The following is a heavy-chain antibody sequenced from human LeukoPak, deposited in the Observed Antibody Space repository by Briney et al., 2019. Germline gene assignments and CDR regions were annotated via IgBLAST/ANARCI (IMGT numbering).Heavy chain of an antibody. V-gene: IGHV3-53*01. J-gene: IGHJ4*02. D-gene: IGHD6-19*01. CDR3: ARVARAVAGPHFDY. CDR2: IYSGGST. CDR1: GFTVSSNY. Sequence: GGSLRLSCAASGFTVSSNYMSWVRQAPGKGLEWVSVIYSGGSTYYADSVKGRFTISRDNSKNTLYLQMNSLRAEDTAVYYCARVARAVAGPHFDYWGQGTLVTVSS.